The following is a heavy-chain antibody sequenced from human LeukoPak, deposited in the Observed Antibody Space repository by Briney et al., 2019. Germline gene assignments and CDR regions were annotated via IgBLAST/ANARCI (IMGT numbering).Heavy chain of an antibody. CDR2: IKSKTDGGTT. J-gene: IGHJ4*02. D-gene: IGHD4-17*01. CDR3: TTAGGAGDGYCY. V-gene: IGHV3-15*01. Sequence: NPGGSLRLSCAASGFTFSNAWMSWVRQAPGKGLEWVGRIKSKTDGGTTDYAAPVKGRFTISRDDSKNTLYLQMNSLKTEDTAVYHCTTAGGAGDGYCYWGQGTLVTVSS. CDR1: GFTFSNAW.